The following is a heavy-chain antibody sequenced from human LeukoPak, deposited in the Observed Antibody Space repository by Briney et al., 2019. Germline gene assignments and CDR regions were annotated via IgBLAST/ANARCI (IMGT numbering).Heavy chain of an antibody. Sequence: ASVKVSCKASGYTFTGYYMHWVRQAPGQGLEWMGWINPNSGGTNYAQKFQGRVTMTRDTSISTAYMELSRLRSDDTAVYYCARTAGLGYCSGGSCDSGYYGMDVWGQGNTVTVSS. J-gene: IGHJ6*02. V-gene: IGHV1-2*02. D-gene: IGHD2-15*01. CDR2: INPNSGGT. CDR3: ARTAGLGYCSGGSCDSGYYGMDV. CDR1: GYTFTGYY.